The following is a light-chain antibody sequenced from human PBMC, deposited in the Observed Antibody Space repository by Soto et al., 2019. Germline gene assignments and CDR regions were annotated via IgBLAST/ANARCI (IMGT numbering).Light chain of an antibody. CDR1: SSDVGSYNL. CDR3: CSYAGSSTSGYV. CDR2: EGS. J-gene: IGLJ1*01. V-gene: IGLV2-23*01. Sequence: QSVLTQPAAVTGSPGQSITISWTGTSSDVGSYNLVSWYQQHPGKAPKLVIYEGSKRSSWASNRFSGCKSGNTASLTISGPQAEDEADYYCCSYAGSSTSGYVFGTGTKVTVL.